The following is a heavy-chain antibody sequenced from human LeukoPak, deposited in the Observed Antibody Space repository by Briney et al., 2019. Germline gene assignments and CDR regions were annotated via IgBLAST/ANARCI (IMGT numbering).Heavy chain of an antibody. CDR1: GFSLSTSGMC. CDR3: AGLSRDGYKYDY. Sequence: SGPALVKPTQTLALTCTFSGFSLSTSGMCVSWIRQPPGKALEWLARIDWDDDKYYSTSLKTRLAISKDTSKNQVVLTMTNMDPVDTATYYCAGLSRDGYKYDYWGQGTLVTVSS. V-gene: IGHV2-70*11. D-gene: IGHD5-24*01. J-gene: IGHJ4*02. CDR2: IDWDDDK.